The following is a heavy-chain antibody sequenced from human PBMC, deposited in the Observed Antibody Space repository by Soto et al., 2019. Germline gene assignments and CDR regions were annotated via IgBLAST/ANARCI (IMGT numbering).Heavy chain of an antibody. D-gene: IGHD2-8*01. Sequence: QITLKESGPALVKPTQTLTLTCTFSGFSLSTSGVAVGWIRQPPGKALEWLALIYWDDDKRYSTSLKNRLTISQDPSKNQVVLKMTNVDPVDTATYYCAHYTNGPIPFDYWGQGTLVTVSS. CDR2: IYWDDDK. J-gene: IGHJ4*02. V-gene: IGHV2-5*02. CDR1: GFSLSTSGVA. CDR3: AHYTNGPIPFDY.